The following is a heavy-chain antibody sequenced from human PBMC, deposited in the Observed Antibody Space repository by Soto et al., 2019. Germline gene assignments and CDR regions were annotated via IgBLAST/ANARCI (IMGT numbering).Heavy chain of an antibody. Sequence: PGGSLRLSYAASGFTLAKYTMGWSGKVPGKGLEWVAESYSTGGTEYADSVKGRFTIFRDNSKSTLFLQMNSLGVGDTALYYCARDREPDGIWTFDSWGQGTLVTVS. CDR2: SYSTGGT. D-gene: IGHD3-9*01. J-gene: IGHJ4*02. CDR1: GFTLAKYT. V-gene: IGHV3-23*01. CDR3: ARDREPDGIWTFDS.